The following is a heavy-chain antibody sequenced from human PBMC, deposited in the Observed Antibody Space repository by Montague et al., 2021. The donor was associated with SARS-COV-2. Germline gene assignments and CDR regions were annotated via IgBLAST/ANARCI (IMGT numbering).Heavy chain of an antibody. Sequence: SLRLSCAASGFTFSSYAMHWVRQAPGKGLEWEAVISYDGSNKYYADSVKGRFTISRDNSKNTLYLQMNSLRAEDTAVYYCAREDIVVVPAARDWFDPWGQGTLVTVSS. D-gene: IGHD2-2*01. CDR3: AREDIVVVPAARDWFDP. CDR1: GFTFSSYA. J-gene: IGHJ5*02. V-gene: IGHV3-30-3*01. CDR2: ISYDGSNK.